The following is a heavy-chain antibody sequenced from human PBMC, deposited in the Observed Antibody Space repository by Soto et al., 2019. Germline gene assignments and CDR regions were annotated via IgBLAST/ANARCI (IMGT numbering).Heavy chain of an antibody. Sequence: EVQLLESGGGLVQPGGSLRLSCAASGFTFSSYAMSWVRQAPGKGLEWVSAISGSGGSTYYADSVKGRFTISRDNSKTTLYLQMNSLRAEDTAVYYCVCRYCTNGVCYTVDWDYWGQGTLVTVSS. J-gene: IGHJ4*02. CDR1: GFTFSSYA. D-gene: IGHD2-8*01. V-gene: IGHV3-23*01. CDR2: ISGSGGST. CDR3: VCRYCTNGVCYTVDWDY.